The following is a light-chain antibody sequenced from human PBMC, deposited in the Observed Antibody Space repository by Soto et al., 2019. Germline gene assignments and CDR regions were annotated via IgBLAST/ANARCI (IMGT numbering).Light chain of an antibody. J-gene: IGKJ1*01. V-gene: IGKV1-5*03. CDR1: QSISSW. CDR2: KAS. CDR3: QQYNSYPWT. Sequence: DVQMTQSPSTLSASVGDRVTITCRASQSISSWLAWYQQKTGKAPKLLIYKASTLESGVPSNFSGSGSGTEFTLTISSLQPEDFATYYCQQYNSYPWTFGQGTKVDIK.